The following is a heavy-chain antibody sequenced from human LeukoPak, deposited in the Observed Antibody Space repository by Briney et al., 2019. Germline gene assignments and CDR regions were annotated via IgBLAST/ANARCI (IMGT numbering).Heavy chain of an antibody. CDR3: TREDHSNYNY. CDR2: IWYGGSNK. V-gene: IGHV3-33*08. CDR1: GFTFSRSG. Sequence: GGSLRLSCAASGFTFSRSGMHWVRQAPGKGLEWVAVIWYGGSNKDYADSVKGRFTISRDNSKNTLYLQMNSLRAEDTAVYYCTREDHSNYNYWGQGTLVTVSS. D-gene: IGHD4-11*01. J-gene: IGHJ4*02.